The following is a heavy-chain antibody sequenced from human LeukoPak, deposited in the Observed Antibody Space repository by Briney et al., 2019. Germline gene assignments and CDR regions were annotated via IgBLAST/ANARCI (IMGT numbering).Heavy chain of an antibody. D-gene: IGHD5-12*01. Sequence: TGGSLRLSCAASGFTFSSYWMNWVRQAPGKGLEWVASIKQDGSEKYYVDSVKGRFTISRDNAKNSLYLQMNSLRAEDSAVYYCARDNSGWVRYFDCWGQGTLVTVSS. CDR1: GFTFSSYW. CDR2: IKQDGSEK. J-gene: IGHJ4*02. V-gene: IGHV3-7*01. CDR3: ARDNSGWVRYFDC.